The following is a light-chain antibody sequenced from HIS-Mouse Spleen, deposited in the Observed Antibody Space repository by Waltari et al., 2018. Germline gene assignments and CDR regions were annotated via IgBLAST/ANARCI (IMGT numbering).Light chain of an antibody. Sequence: DIVMTQSPDSLAVSLGERATINCKSSQSVLYSSNNKNYLAWYQQKPGQPPKLLIYWASTRESGVPDRFSGSGSGTDFTLTISSLQAEDVAVYYCQQYYSTPYTFGQGTNPEIK. CDR2: WAS. V-gene: IGKV4-1*01. J-gene: IGKJ2*01. CDR1: QSVLYSSNNKNY. CDR3: QQYYSTPYT.